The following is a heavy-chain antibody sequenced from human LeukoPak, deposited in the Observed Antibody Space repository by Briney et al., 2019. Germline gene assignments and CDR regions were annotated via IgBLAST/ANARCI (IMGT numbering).Heavy chain of an antibody. J-gene: IGHJ4*02. D-gene: IGHD3-22*01. CDR3: ATNYYDSGYDY. V-gene: IGHV4-30-2*01. CDR1: GGSISSGGYS. CDR2: IYHSGST. Sequence: SETLSLTCAVSGGSISSGGYSWSWLRQPPGKGLEWIGYIYHSGSTYYNPSLKSRVTISVDRSKNQFSLKLSSVTAADTAVYYCATNYYDSGYDYWGQGTLVTVSS.